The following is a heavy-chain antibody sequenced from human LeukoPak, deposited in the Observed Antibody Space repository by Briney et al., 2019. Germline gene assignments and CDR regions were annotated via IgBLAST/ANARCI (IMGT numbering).Heavy chain of an antibody. CDR1: GFTFSSYA. V-gene: IGHV3-30-3*01. CDR2: ISYDGSSK. D-gene: IGHD6-19*01. J-gene: IGHJ4*02. Sequence: PGRSLRLSCAASGFTFSSYAMHWVRQAPGKGLEWVAVISYDGSSKYYADSVKGRFTISRDNSKNTLYLQMNSLRAEDTAVYYCARDPKGEIAVAGTLDYWGQGTLVTVSS. CDR3: ARDPKGEIAVAGTLDY.